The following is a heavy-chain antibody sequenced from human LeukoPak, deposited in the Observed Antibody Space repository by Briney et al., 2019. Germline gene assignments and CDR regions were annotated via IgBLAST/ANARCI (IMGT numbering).Heavy chain of an antibody. J-gene: IGHJ4*02. CDR2: IFGGGGT. CDR3: ARGDGYNFFDC. Sequence: GGSLRLSCAASGFTVSSTYMNWVRQAPGKGLEWVSVIFGGGGTYYADSVKGRFTISRDNSKNTLYLQMNSLRAEDTAMYYCARGDGYNFFDCWGQGVLVTVSS. D-gene: IGHD5-24*01. V-gene: IGHV3-66*01. CDR1: GFTVSSTY.